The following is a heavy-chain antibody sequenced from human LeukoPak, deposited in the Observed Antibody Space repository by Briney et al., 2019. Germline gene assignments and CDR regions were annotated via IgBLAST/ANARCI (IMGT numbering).Heavy chain of an antibody. CDR2: IYSGGST. Sequence: GSLRLSCAASGFPVSSNYMSWVRQAPGKGLEWVSVIYSGGSTDYADSVKGRFTISRDTSKNTLYLQMNSLRVEDTAVYYCARSFHYDILTGYSEEDAFDIWGQGTMVTVSS. CDR3: ARSFHYDILTGYSEEDAFDI. V-gene: IGHV3-53*01. J-gene: IGHJ3*02. CDR1: GFPVSSNY. D-gene: IGHD3-9*01.